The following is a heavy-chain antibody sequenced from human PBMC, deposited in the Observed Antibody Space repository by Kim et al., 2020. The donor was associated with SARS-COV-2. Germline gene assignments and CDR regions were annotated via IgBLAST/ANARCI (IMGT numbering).Heavy chain of an antibody. CDR1: GYTFTSYA. V-gene: IGHV1-3*01. CDR2: INAGTGNT. CDR3: ARTVDPTNGRIFGVDIHMD. D-gene: IGHD3-3*01. J-gene: IGHJ6*03. Sequence: ASVKVSCKGTGYTFTSYAIHWVRQAPGQRLEWMGWINAGTGNTEFSEKFQARVTLTSDIAATTIFMELSSLRYEDTAVYYCARTVDPTNGRIFGVDIHMD.